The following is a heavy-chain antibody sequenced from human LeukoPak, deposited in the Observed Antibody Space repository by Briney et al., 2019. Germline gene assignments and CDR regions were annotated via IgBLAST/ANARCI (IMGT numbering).Heavy chain of an antibody. CDR3: AREEAVLMVYAKHCSDCYSHAFDI. CDR1: GGSISSGGYY. V-gene: IGHV4-31*03. D-gene: IGHD2-8*01. J-gene: IGHJ3*02. CDR2: IYYSGST. Sequence: SETLSLTCTVSGGSISSGGYYWSWIRQHPGKGLEWIGFIYYSGSTYYNPSLKSRVTFSVDTSKNQFSLQLNSVTPEDTAVYYCAREEAVLMVYAKHCSDCYSHAFDIWGQGTMVTVSS.